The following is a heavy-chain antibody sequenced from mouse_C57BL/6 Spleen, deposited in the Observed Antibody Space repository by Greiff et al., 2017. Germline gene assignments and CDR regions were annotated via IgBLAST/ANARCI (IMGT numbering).Heavy chain of an antibody. CDR3: ARFITTVVASFDY. D-gene: IGHD1-1*01. Sequence: LEESGPELVKPGASVKISCKASGYAFSSSWMNWVKQRPGKGLEWIGRSYPGDGDTNYNGKFKGKATLTADKSSSTAYMQLSSLTSEDSAVYFCARFITTVVASFDYWGQGTTLTVSS. J-gene: IGHJ2*01. CDR2: SYPGDGDT. V-gene: IGHV1-82*01. CDR1: GYAFSSSW.